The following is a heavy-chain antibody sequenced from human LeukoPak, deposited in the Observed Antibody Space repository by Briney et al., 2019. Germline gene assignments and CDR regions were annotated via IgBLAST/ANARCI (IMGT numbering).Heavy chain of an antibody. Sequence: GGSLRLSCAAPGFTFSSYGMHWVRQAPGKGLEWVAFIRYDGSNKYYADSVKGRFTISGDNSKNTLYLQMNSLRAEDTAVYYCAKGGTIQLWFPIDYWGQGTLVTVSS. V-gene: IGHV3-30*02. D-gene: IGHD5-18*01. CDR2: IRYDGSNK. CDR1: GFTFSSYG. J-gene: IGHJ4*02. CDR3: AKGGTIQLWFPIDY.